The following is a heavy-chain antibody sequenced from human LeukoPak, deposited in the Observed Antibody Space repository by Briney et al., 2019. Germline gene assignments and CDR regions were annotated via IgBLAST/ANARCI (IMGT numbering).Heavy chain of an antibody. Sequence: GGSLRLSCAASGFTFSSYAMSWVRQAPGKGLEWVSAISGSGGSTYYADSVKGRFTISRDNSKNTLYLQMNSLRAEDTAVYYCAKSNFDWLLYPHGAFDIWGQGTMVTVSS. V-gene: IGHV3-23*01. CDR3: AKSNFDWLLYPHGAFDI. CDR1: GFTFSSYA. D-gene: IGHD3-9*01. J-gene: IGHJ3*02. CDR2: ISGSGGST.